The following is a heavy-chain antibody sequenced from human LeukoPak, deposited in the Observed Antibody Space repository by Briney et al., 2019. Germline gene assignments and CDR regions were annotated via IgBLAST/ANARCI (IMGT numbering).Heavy chain of an antibody. CDR3: AREGRGGDWLLD. J-gene: IGHJ4*02. CDR1: GFTFSTSA. CDR2: IVVGSGNT. V-gene: IGHV1-58*01. D-gene: IGHD3-9*01. Sequence: SVKVSCKASGFTFSTSAVQWVRQARGQRLEWIGWIVVGSGNTNYAQKFQGKVTITRNILTSTAYMELSSLRSEDTAVYYCAREGRGGDWLLDWGQGTLVTVSS.